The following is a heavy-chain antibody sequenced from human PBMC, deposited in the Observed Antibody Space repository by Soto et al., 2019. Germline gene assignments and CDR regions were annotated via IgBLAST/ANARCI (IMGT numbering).Heavy chain of an antibody. D-gene: IGHD3-22*01. CDR3: TGAYYDVSGYSLDP. CDR2: IYYGGSI. CDR1: GSSISSGY. V-gene: IGHV4-59*01. Sequence: PSDTLSLTCSVSGSSISSGYLTWIRQPPGKGLEWIGYIYYGGSINYNPSLKSRVILSVVTAKNQFSLRLSSVSAADTAVYYCTGAYYDVSGYSLDPWGQGTSVTVSS. J-gene: IGHJ5*02.